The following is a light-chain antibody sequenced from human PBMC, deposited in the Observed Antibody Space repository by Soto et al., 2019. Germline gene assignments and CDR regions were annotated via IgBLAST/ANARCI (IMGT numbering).Light chain of an antibody. Sequence: QSVLTQPPSASGTPGQRVTISCSGSSSNIGSNTVNWYQQLPGTAPKLLIYADNQRPSGVPDRFSGSKSGTSASLAISGLRSGDEADYYCTSWDDNLSAVVFGGGTKLTVL. CDR3: TSWDDNLSAVV. J-gene: IGLJ2*01. CDR1: SSNIGSNT. CDR2: ADN. V-gene: IGLV1-44*01.